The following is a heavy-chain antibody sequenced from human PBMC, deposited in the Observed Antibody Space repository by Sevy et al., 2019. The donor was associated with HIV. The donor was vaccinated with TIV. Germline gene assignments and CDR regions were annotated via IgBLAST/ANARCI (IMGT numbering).Heavy chain of an antibody. CDR2: FDPEDGET. CDR3: ATDGKGATPYFDY. Sequence: ASVKVSCKVSGYTLTELSMHWVRQAPGKGLEWMGGFDPEDGETIYAQKFQGRVTMTEDTSTDTAYMELSSLGSEDTAVYYCATDGKGATPYFDYWGQGTLVTVSS. V-gene: IGHV1-24*01. J-gene: IGHJ4*02. CDR1: GYTLTELS. D-gene: IGHD1-26*01.